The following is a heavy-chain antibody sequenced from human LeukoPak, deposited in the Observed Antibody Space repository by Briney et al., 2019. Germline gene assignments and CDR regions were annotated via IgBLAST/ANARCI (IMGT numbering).Heavy chain of an antibody. D-gene: IGHD3-3*01. CDR2: IYYSGST. CDR3: ARVGGRITIFGVVPAYMDV. V-gene: IGHV4-39*07. Sequence: PSETLSLTCTVSGGSISSSSYYWGWIRQPPGKGLEWIGSIYYSGSTYYNPSLKSRVTISVDTSKNQFSLKLSSVTAADTAVYYCARVGGRITIFGVVPAYMDVWGKGTTVTVSS. CDR1: GGSISSSSYY. J-gene: IGHJ6*03.